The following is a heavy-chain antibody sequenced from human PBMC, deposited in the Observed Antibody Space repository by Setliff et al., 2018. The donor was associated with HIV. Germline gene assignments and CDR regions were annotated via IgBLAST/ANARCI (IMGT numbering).Heavy chain of an antibody. CDR2: IYYSGST. J-gene: IGHJ3*02. D-gene: IGHD2-15*01. CDR1: GGSISSYY. Sequence: SETLSLTCTVSGGSISSYYWSWIRQPPGKGLEWIGYIYYSGSTTYNPSLKSRLTISVDTSKNQFSLKLSSVTAADTAVYYCARNPCSGGSCPDAFDIWGQGTLVTVSS. CDR3: ARNPCSGGSCPDAFDI. V-gene: IGHV4-59*01.